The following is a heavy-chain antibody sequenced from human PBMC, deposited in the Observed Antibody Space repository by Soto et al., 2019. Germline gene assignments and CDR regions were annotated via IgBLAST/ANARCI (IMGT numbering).Heavy chain of an antibody. CDR1: GFTFSSYA. Sequence: QVQLVESGGGVVQPGRSLRLSCAASGFTFSSYAMHWVRQAPGKGLEWVAVISYDGSNKYYADSVKGRFTISRDNSKNTLYLQMNSLRAEDTAVYYCARSGSYSWLPYWGQGTLVTVSS. J-gene: IGHJ4*02. V-gene: IGHV3-30-3*01. D-gene: IGHD1-26*01. CDR2: ISYDGSNK. CDR3: ARSGSYSWLPY.